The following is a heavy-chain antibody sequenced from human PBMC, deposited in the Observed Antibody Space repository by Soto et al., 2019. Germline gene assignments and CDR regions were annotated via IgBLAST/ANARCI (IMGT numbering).Heavy chain of an antibody. J-gene: IGHJ5*02. D-gene: IGHD3-9*01. Sequence: EVQLVESGGGLVQPGGSLRLSCAASGFTFSSYSMNWVRQAPGKGLEWVSYISSSSSTIYYADSVKGRFTISRDNAKNSLYLQMNSLRDEDTAVYYCAREYYDILTGLKWFDPWGQGTLVTVSS. V-gene: IGHV3-48*02. CDR3: AREYYDILTGLKWFDP. CDR1: GFTFSSYS. CDR2: ISSSSSTI.